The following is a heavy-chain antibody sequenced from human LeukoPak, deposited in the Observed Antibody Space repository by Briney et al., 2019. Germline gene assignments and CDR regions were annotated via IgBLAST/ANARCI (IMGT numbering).Heavy chain of an antibody. CDR3: ARHAYCGGDCYSGDYFDY. D-gene: IGHD2-21*02. CDR1: GYIFTSYW. CDR2: IYPGDSDT. V-gene: IGHV5-51*01. J-gene: IGHJ4*02. Sequence: GESLKISCKGSGYIFTSYWIGWVRQMPGKGLEWMGIIYPGDSDTRYSPSFQGQVTISADKSISTAYLQWSSLKASDTAMYYCARHAYCGGDCYSGDYFDYWGQGTLVTVSS.